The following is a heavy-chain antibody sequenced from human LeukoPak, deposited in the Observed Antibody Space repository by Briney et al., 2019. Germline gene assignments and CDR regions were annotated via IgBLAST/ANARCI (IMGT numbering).Heavy chain of an antibody. D-gene: IGHD3-3*01. V-gene: IGHV4-59*08. CDR3: ARHGYRDYDFWSGYYGFYYYMDV. CDR1: GGSISSYY. J-gene: IGHJ6*03. Sequence: PSETLSLTCTVSGGSISSYYWSWVRQPPGKGLEWIGYIYYSGSTNYNPSLKSRVTISVDTSKNQFSLKLSSVTAADTAVYYCARHGYRDYDFWSGYYGFYYYMDVWGKGTTVTVSS. CDR2: IYYSGST.